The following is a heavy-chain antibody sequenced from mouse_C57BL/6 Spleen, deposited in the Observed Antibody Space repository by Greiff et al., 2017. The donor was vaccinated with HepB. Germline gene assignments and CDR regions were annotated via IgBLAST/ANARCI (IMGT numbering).Heavy chain of an antibody. J-gene: IGHJ1*03. CDR2: INPGSGGT. D-gene: IGHD4-1*01. Sequence: LQESGAELVRPGTSVKVSCKASGYAFTNYLIEWVKQRPGQGLEWIGVINPGSGGTNYNEKFKGKATLTADKSSSTAYMQLSSLTSEDSAVYFCARRTGTFTYWYFDVWGTGTTVTVSS. CDR1: GYAFTNYL. CDR3: ARRTGTFTYWYFDV. V-gene: IGHV1-54*01.